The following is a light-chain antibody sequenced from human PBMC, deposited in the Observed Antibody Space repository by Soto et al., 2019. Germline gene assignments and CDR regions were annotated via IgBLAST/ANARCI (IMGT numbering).Light chain of an antibody. V-gene: IGKV3-15*01. J-gene: IGKJ1*01. CDR2: DAS. CDR1: QTISSN. CDR3: QQYYNWTPWT. Sequence: EIVMTQSPATLSVSPGERATLSCRASQTISSNLAWYQQKPVQAPRLLIYDASTRATGIPARFSGIGSGTEVTLTISSLQSEDFAVYYCQQYYNWTPWTFGQGTKVEIK.